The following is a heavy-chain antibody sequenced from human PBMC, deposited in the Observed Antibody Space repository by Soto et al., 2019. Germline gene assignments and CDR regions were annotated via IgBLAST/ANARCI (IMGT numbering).Heavy chain of an antibody. J-gene: IGHJ6*03. CDR3: ARGKYYDFWSGYFYYYYYMDV. Sequence: GGSLRLSCAASGFTVSSNYMSWVRQAPGKGLEWVSVIYSGGSTYYADSVKGRFTISRDNSKNTLYLQMNSLRAEDTAVYYCARGKYYDFWSGYFYYYYYMDVWGKGTTVTVSS. CDR1: GFTVSSNY. CDR2: IYSGGST. V-gene: IGHV3-66*01. D-gene: IGHD3-3*01.